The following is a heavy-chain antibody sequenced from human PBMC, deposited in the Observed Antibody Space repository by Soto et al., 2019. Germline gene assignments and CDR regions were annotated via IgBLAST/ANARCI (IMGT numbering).Heavy chain of an antibody. CDR2: IYYSGST. V-gene: IGHV4-59*01. CDR3: ARGALGPGFDP. J-gene: IGHJ5*02. D-gene: IGHD3-16*01. CDR1: GGSIISYY. Sequence: AETLSLTCTVSGGSIISYYWICIRQPPGKGLEWIGYIYYSGSTNYNPSLKSRVTISVDTSKNQFSLKLSSVTAADTAVYYCARGALGPGFDPWGQGTLVTVSS.